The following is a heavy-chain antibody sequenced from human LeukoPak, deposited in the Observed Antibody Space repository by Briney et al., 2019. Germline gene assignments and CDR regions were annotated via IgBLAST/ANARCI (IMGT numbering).Heavy chain of an antibody. J-gene: IGHJ6*02. CDR2: IYYSGST. CDR3: ARLHIVVVPAAPDYYGMDV. Sequence: PSETLSLTCAVYGGSFSGYYWGWIRQPPGKGLEWIGSIYYSGSTYYNPSLKSRVTISVDTSKNQFSLKLSSVTAADTAVYYCARLHIVVVPAAPDYYGMDVWGQGTTVTVSS. D-gene: IGHD2-2*01. CDR1: GGSFSGYY. V-gene: IGHV4-39*01.